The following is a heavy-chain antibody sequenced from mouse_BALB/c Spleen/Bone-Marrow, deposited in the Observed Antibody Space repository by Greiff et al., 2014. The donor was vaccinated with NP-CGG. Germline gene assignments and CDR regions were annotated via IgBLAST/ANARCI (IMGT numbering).Heavy chain of an antibody. Sequence: VQLQQSGAEFVKPGAPVKLSCKASGYTFTNYWMNWVKQRPGRGLEWIGRIDPSDSETHYSQKFKDKATLTVDKSSSTAYIQLSSLTSEDSAVYYCARGYYGRTYGWYFDVWGAGTTVTVSS. CDR3: ARGYYGRTYGWYFDV. V-gene: IGHV1-69*02. CDR1: GYTFTNYW. CDR2: IDPSDSET. J-gene: IGHJ1*01. D-gene: IGHD1-1*01.